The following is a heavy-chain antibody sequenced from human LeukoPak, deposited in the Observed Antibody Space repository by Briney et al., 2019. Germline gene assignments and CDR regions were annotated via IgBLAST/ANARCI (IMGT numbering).Heavy chain of an antibody. CDR2: IMRDGSEK. J-gene: IGHJ5*02. D-gene: IGHD3-16*01. CDR1: GFIFDDYA. Sequence: GGSLRLSCAASGFIFDDYAMSWVRQAPGKGLEWVANIMRDGSEKYYVDSVKGRFTISRDNANKLLYLQMNSLRAEDTAVYYCARVVLGIQSWFDPWGQGTLVTVSS. V-gene: IGHV3-7*01. CDR3: ARVVLGIQSWFDP.